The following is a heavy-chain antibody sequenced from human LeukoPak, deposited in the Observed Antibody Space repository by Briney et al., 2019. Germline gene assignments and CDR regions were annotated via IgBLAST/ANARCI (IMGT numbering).Heavy chain of an antibody. Sequence: SETLSLTCAVYGGSFSGYYWSWIRQPPGKGLEWIGEINHSGSTNYNPSLKSRVTISVDTSKNQFSLKLSSVTAADTAVYYCASQSIAVAGTRYYYYMDVWGKGTTVTVSS. J-gene: IGHJ6*03. V-gene: IGHV4-34*01. CDR2: INHSGST. D-gene: IGHD6-19*01. CDR3: ASQSIAVAGTRYYYYMDV. CDR1: GGSFSGYY.